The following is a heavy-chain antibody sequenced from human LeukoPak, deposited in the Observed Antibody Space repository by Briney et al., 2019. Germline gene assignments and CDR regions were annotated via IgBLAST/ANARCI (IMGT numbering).Heavy chain of an antibody. J-gene: IGHJ6*02. CDR2: INHSGST. CDR1: VYSINSDYY. Sequence: PSETLSLTCAVSVYSINSDYYWAWTRQSPCKGVAWIGSINHSGSTYYNPSLKSRDTILVDTSKNQFSLKSSSVTAADTAVYYCARGSGWSGYSGVWGQGTTVTVSS. CDR3: ARGSGWSGYSGV. V-gene: IGHV4-38-2*01. D-gene: IGHD3-3*01.